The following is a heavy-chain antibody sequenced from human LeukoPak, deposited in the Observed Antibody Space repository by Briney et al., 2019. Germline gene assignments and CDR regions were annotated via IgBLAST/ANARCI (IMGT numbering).Heavy chain of an antibody. CDR2: MKVDGSDI. J-gene: IGHJ5*02. D-gene: IGHD6-19*01. V-gene: IGHV3-7*04. Sequence: GGFLRLSCAASGFTFTNDFMTWVRQAPGKGREWVANMKVDGSDIHYVDSVKGRFTISSDNARNSLYLQMNTLRVEDTAVYYCARGRGWIYVSWGRGTLVTVSS. CDR3: ARGRGWIYVS. CDR1: GFTFTNDF.